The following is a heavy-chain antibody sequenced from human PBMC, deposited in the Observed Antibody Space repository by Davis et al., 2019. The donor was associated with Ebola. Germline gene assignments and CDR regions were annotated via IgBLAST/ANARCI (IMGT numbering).Heavy chain of an antibody. J-gene: IGHJ4*02. CDR1: GGTFSSYA. D-gene: IGHD3-22*01. CDR3: ARGGQHYDSSGYYIAN. Sequence: AASVKVSCKASGGTFSSYAISWVRQAPGQGLEWMGGIIPIFGTANYAQKFQGRVTITADKYTSTAYMELSSLRSEDTAVYYCARGGQHYDSSGYYIANWGQGTLVTVSS. V-gene: IGHV1-69*06. CDR2: IIPIFGTA.